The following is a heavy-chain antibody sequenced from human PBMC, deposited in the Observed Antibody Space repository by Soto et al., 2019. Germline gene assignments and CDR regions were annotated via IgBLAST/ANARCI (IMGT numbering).Heavy chain of an antibody. J-gene: IGHJ4*02. D-gene: IGHD3-22*01. CDR2: IKSNTDGGTT. CDR1: GFTFSNAW. Sequence: AGGSLRLSCAASGFTFSNAWMRWVRQAPGKGLEWVGRIKSNTDGGTTDYAAPVKGRFTNSRDDSKNTLYLKMNSLKTEDTAVYYCTTEVDYYDSSGYFRYYFDYWGQGTLVTVSS. V-gene: IGHV3-15*01. CDR3: TTEVDYYDSSGYFRYYFDY.